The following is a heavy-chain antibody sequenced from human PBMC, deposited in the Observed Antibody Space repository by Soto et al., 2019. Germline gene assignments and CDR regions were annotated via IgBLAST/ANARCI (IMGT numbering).Heavy chain of an antibody. J-gene: IGHJ3*02. D-gene: IGHD1-1*01. CDR2: LSRGGGST. V-gene: IGHV3-23*01. CDR1: GFTFSSHG. CDR3: AKDGLFRTDGFDI. Sequence: EAQLLESGGELVQPGGSLRLSCAASGFTFSSHGMSWVRQAPGKGLEWIAGLSRGGGSTYYADSVKGRFTISRDNSKNTLDLFMNSLRLEDTALYYCAKDGLFRTDGFDIWGQGTMVTVSS.